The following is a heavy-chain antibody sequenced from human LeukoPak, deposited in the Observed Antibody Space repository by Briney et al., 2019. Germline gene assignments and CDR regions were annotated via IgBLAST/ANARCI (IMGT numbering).Heavy chain of an antibody. V-gene: IGHV4-31*03. CDR2: IYYSGST. D-gene: IGHD5-12*01. CDR3: AREVNSGYGRYSDY. CDR1: GGSISSGGYY. J-gene: IGHJ4*02. Sequence: SETLSLTCTVSGGSISSGGYYWSWIRQHPGKGLEWIRYIYYSGSTYYNPSLKSRVTISVDTSKNQFSLKLSSVTAADTAVYYCAREVNSGYGRYSDYWGQGTLVTVSS.